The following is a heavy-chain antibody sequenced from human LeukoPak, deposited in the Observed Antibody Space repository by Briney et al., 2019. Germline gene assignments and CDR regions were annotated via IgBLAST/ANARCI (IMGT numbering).Heavy chain of an antibody. CDR2: INHSGST. CDR3: ARGRDGSSRSLGY. V-gene: IGHV4-34*01. J-gene: IGHJ4*02. Sequence: SDTLSLTCAVYGGSFSGYYWSWIRQPPGKGLEWVGEINHSGSTNYNPSLKSRVTISVDTSKNQFSLKLSSVTAADTAVYYCARGRDGSSRSLGYWGQGTLVTVSS. CDR1: GGSFSGYY. D-gene: IGHD5-24*01.